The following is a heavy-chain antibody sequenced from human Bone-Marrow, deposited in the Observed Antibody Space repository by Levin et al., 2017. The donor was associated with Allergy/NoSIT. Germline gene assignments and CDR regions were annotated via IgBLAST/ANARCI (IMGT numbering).Heavy chain of an antibody. CDR1: GYTFTYYN. D-gene: IGHD1-14*01. CDR3: ARRNLGAFDI. CDR2: INPKAGST. J-gene: IGHJ3*02. Sequence: ASVKVSCKAVGYTFTYYNMHWFRQAPGQGPDWMGVINPKAGSTTYAQKFQGRLTMTSDTSTTTVYMQLSSLRSEDTAVYYCARRNLGAFDIWGQGTVVTVSS. V-gene: IGHV1-46*01.